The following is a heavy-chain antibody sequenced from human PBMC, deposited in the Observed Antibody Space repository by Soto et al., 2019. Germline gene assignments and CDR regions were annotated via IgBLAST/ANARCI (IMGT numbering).Heavy chain of an antibody. CDR1: GFAFSNAW. D-gene: IGHD1-1*01. CDR3: ATHERTIPSYCNTFDI. V-gene: IGHV3-15*01. Sequence: EVQLVESGGGLVEPGGSLRLACVASGFAFSNAWMTWVRQVPRKRLEWVRRITSETDGGAPDYGSLVRGRCIISRNDSENTLYLEMNSLKTEDTAVYYCATHERTIPSYCNTFDIWGQGTMVTVSS. CDR2: ITSETDGGAP. J-gene: IGHJ3*02.